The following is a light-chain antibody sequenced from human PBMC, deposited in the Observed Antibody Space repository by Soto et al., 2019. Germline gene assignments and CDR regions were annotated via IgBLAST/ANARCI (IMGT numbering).Light chain of an antibody. CDR1: QSVRSR. V-gene: IGKV3-20*01. CDR2: GAS. J-gene: IGKJ5*01. Sequence: EIVLTQSPGTLSLSPGERATLSCRASQSVRSRLAWYQQKPGQAPRLLISGASSRATGIPDRFSGSGSATDFTLTISRLEPEDFALYYCQQYGSSPITFGQGTRLEIK. CDR3: QQYGSSPIT.